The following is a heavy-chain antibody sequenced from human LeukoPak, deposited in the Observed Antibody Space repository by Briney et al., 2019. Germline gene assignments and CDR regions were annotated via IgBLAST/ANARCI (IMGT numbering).Heavy chain of an antibody. CDR1: GFTFSSYA. CDR2: ISGSGGST. D-gene: IGHD4-17*01. J-gene: IGHJ4*02. CDR3: AKLVVGDYDY. V-gene: IGHV3-23*01. Sequence: GGSLRLSCAASGFTFSSYAMSCVRQAPGNGLEWVSAISGSGGSTYYADSVKGRFTISRDNSKNTLYLQMNSLRAEDTAVYYCAKLVVGDYDYWGQGTLVTVSS.